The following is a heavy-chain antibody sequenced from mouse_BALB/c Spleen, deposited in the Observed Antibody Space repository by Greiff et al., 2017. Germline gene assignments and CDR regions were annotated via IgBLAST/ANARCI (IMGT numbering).Heavy chain of an antibody. D-gene: IGHD2-4*01. CDR1: GFTFSSYG. Sequence: EVHLVESGGDLVKPGGSLKLSCAASGFTFSSYGMSWVRQTPDKRLEWVATISSGGSYTYYPDSVKGRFTISRDNAKNTLYLQMSSLKSEDTAMYYCASDYDGYYYAMDYWGQGTSVTVSS. CDR2: ISSGGSYT. CDR3: ASDYDGYYYAMDY. V-gene: IGHV5-6*01. J-gene: IGHJ4*01.